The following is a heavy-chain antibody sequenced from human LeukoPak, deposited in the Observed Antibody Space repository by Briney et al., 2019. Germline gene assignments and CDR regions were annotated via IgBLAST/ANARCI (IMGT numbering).Heavy chain of an antibody. J-gene: IGHJ5*02. D-gene: IGHD2-15*01. CDR3: ARQRLGYCSGGSCYSSHNWFDP. Sequence: GRSLRLSCAASGFTFSSYAMHWVRQAPSKGLEWVAAISYDGSNKYYADSVKGRFTISRDNSKNTLYLQMNSLRAEDTAVYYCARQRLGYCSGGSCYSSHNWFDPWGQGTLVTVSS. CDR1: GFTFSSYA. V-gene: IGHV3-30-3*01. CDR2: ISYDGSNK.